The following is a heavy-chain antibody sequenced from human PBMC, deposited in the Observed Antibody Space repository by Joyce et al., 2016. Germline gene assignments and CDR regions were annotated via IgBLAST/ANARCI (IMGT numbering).Heavy chain of an antibody. D-gene: IGHD3-22*01. CDR2: IIPIFGTP. Sequence: QVQLVQSGAEVKKPGSSVKVSFKTSGGTFSRFAFSWVRQAPGQGLEWMGMIIPIFGTPQYAQTFQGRVTISADESVSTAYMELSSLRSEDTAIYYCASSLIVVGYFDYWGQGALVTVSS. CDR1: GGTFSRFA. V-gene: IGHV1-69*18. J-gene: IGHJ4*02. CDR3: ASSLIVVGYFDY.